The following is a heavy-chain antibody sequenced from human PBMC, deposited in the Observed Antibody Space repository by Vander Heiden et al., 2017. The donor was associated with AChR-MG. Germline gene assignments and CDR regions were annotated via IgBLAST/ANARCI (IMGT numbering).Heavy chain of an antibody. CDR3: ARMVVTMVRGVIGGNWFDP. CDR2: IDWDDDK. Sequence: QVTLRESGPALVKPTQTLTLTCTFSGFSLSTSGMCVSLIRQPPGKALEWLARIDWDDDKYYSTSLKTRLTISKDTSKNQVVLTMTNMDPVDTATYYCARMVVTMVRGVIGGNWFDPWGQGTLVTVSS. D-gene: IGHD3-10*01. CDR1: GFSLSTSGMC. J-gene: IGHJ5*02. V-gene: IGHV2-70*15.